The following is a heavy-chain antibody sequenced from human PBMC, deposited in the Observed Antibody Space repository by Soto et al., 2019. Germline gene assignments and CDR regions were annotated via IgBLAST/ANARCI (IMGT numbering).Heavy chain of an antibody. Sequence: QVQLVESGGGVVQPGRSLRLSCAASGFTFSSSGMHWVRQAPGKGLEWVAVLSYDGSNKYYADSVKGRFTISRDSSKNTLYLEMNSLRAEDTAVYYCAKGIAVAGTGSYYFDYWGQGTLVTVSS. D-gene: IGHD6-19*01. CDR2: LSYDGSNK. CDR1: GFTFSSSG. CDR3: AKGIAVAGTGSYYFDY. V-gene: IGHV3-30*18. J-gene: IGHJ4*02.